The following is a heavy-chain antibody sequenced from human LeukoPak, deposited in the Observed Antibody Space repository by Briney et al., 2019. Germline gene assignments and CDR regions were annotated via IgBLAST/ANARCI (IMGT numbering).Heavy chain of an antibody. Sequence: SETLSLTCTVSGGSINNYYWGWIRQPPGRGLEWIGYIYYSGSTNYNPSLKSRVTISVDTSKNQFSLKLSSVTAADTAVYYCARVRRYFDWFHRIPDAFDIWGQGTMVTVSS. CDR2: IYYSGST. V-gene: IGHV4-59*01. CDR3: ARVRRYFDWFHRIPDAFDI. CDR1: GGSINNYY. D-gene: IGHD3-9*01. J-gene: IGHJ3*02.